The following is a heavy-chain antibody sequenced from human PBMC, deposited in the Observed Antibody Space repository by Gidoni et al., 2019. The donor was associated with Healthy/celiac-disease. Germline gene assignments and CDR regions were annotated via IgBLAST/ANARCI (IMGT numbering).Heavy chain of an antibody. CDR3: TTARITIFGVVNDAFDI. J-gene: IGHJ3*02. V-gene: IGHV3-15*01. D-gene: IGHD3-3*01. Sequence: EVQLVESGGGLVKPGGSLRLSCAASGFTFSNAWMSWVRQAPGKGLEWVGRIKSKTDGGTTDYAAPVKGRFTISRDDSKNTLYLQMNSLKTEDTAVYYCTTARITIFGVVNDAFDIWGQGTMVTVSS. CDR1: GFTFSNAW. CDR2: IKSKTDGGTT.